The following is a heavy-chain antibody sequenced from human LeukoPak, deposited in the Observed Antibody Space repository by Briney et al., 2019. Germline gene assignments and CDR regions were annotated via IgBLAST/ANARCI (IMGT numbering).Heavy chain of an antibody. CDR2: IKRDGREQ. D-gene: IGHD5-24*01. J-gene: IGHJ4*02. Sequence: GGSLRLLCRVSGFTFSSLWMRWVRQAPGEGLEWLAYIKRDGREQYYVDSVMGRSTISRDKAKNLLYLQMSSLRAEDTAVYFCARALLGDGDNSGYWGQGTLVTASS. CDR3: ARALLGDGDNSGY. V-gene: IGHV3-7*01. CDR1: GFTFSSLW.